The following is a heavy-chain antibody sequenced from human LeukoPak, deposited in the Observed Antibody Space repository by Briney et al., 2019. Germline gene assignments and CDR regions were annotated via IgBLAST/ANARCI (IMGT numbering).Heavy chain of an antibody. J-gene: IGHJ6*03. CDR1: GFTFDDYG. CDR3: ARAPWEDQDNYYYYMDV. Sequence: RPGGSLRLSCAASGFTFDDYGMSWVRQAPGKGLEWVSGINWNGDSTGYADSVKGRFTLSRDNAKNSLYLQMNSLRAEDTALYYCARAPWEDQDNYYYYMDVWGKGTTVTVSS. D-gene: IGHD1-26*01. V-gene: IGHV3-20*04. CDR2: INWNGDST.